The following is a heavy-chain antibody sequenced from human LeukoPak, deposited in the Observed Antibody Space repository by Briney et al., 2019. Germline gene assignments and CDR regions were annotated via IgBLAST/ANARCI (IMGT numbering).Heavy chain of an antibody. D-gene: IGHD6-19*01. Sequence: GGSLRLSCAASGFTVSSNYMSWVRQAPGKGLECVSVIYSGGSTYYADSVKGRFTISRDNSKNTLYLQMNRLRAEDTALYYCARPAGTELDYWGQGTLVTVSS. CDR2: IYSGGST. CDR1: GFTVSSNY. V-gene: IGHV3-66*04. CDR3: ARPAGTELDY. J-gene: IGHJ4*02.